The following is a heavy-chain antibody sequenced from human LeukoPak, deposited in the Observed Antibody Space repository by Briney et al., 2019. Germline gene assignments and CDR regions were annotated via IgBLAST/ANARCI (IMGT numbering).Heavy chain of an antibody. V-gene: IGHV3-53*01. CDR2: MYSGGTA. CDR1: GFIVNSKY. D-gene: IGHD5-24*01. CDR3: ARDLGWLQSDY. J-gene: IGHJ4*02. Sequence: GGSLRLSCAASGFIVNSKYMSWFRQAPGKELEWVSVMYSGGTAFYADSVRGRFTISRDNAKNSVYLQINSLRAEDTAVYYCARDLGWLQSDYWGQGTLVTVSS.